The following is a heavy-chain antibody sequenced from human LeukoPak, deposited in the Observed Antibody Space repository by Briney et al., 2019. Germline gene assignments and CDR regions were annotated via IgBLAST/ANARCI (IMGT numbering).Heavy chain of an antibody. CDR1: GFIFSSYW. Sequence: QPGGSLRLSCAASGFIFSSYWMTWVRQAPGKGLEWVANIKQDGSEQYYVDSVRGRFTISRDNARNSLYLQMNSLRGEDTATYFCAGGVGWIRTSWGQGTLVTVSS. J-gene: IGHJ4*02. CDR2: IKQDGSEQ. CDR3: AGGVGWIRTS. D-gene: IGHD6-19*01. V-gene: IGHV3-7*03.